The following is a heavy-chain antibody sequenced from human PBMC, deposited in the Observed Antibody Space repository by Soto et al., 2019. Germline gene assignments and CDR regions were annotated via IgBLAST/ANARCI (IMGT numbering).Heavy chain of an antibody. Sequence: PSETLSLTCAVYGGSFSGYYWSWIRQPPGKGLEWIGEINHSGSTNYNPSLKSRVTISVDTSKNQFSLKLSSVTAADTAVYYCAKRTSSRPNYYYGMDVWGQGTTVTVSS. V-gene: IGHV4-34*01. CDR3: AKRTSSRPNYYYGMDV. CDR1: GGSFSGYY. D-gene: IGHD6-6*01. J-gene: IGHJ6*02. CDR2: INHSGST.